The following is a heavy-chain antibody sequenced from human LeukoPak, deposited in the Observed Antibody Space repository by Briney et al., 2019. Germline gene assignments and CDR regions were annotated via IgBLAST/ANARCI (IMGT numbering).Heavy chain of an antibody. CDR3: ATAPYDSIGIFDY. D-gene: IGHD3-22*01. CDR2: ISWDGDST. Sequence: GGSLRLSCAASGFTFDDYAMHWVRQAPGKGLECVSLISWDGDSTYYSDSVKGRFTISRDNNKNSLYLQMNSLRTEDTVLYYCATAPYDSIGIFDYWGQGTLVTVSS. J-gene: IGHJ4*02. CDR1: GFTFDDYA. V-gene: IGHV3-43D*03.